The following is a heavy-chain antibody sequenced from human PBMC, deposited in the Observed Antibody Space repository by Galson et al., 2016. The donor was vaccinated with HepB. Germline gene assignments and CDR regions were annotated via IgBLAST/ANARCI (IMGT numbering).Heavy chain of an antibody. CDR2: ISYDGSNK. CDR1: GFTFRNYD. J-gene: IGHJ4*02. Sequence: SLRLSCAASGFTFRNYDMHWVRQAPGKGLEWMAFISYDGSNKQYVDSVKGRFTISRDNAKNTVYLHMDSLRAEDTAVYYCARHFFVNGVYIGYYLDYWGQGTLVSVSS. D-gene: IGHD2-8*01. V-gene: IGHV3-30*03. CDR3: ARHFFVNGVYIGYYLDY.